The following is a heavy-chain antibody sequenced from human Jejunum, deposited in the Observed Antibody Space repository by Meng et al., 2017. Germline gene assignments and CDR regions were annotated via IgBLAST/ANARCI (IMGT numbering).Heavy chain of an antibody. V-gene: IGHV3-7*03. CDR2: MKGDGTTK. J-gene: IGHJ3*02. CDR3: AKSQRYCSSASCYDFDAFDI. Sequence: GGSLRLSCAASGFTFSTCWMSWVRQAPGKGLEWVANMKGDGTTKFYAASVKGRFTISRDNAKNSLYLQMSSLRDEDAAVYYCAKSQRYCSSASCYDFDAFDIWGQGTMVT. D-gene: IGHD2-2*01. CDR1: GFTFSTCW.